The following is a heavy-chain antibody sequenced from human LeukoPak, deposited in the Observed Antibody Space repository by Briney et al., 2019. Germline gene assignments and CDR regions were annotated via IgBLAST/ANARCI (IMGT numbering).Heavy chain of an antibody. Sequence: GGSLRLSCAASGFTFSSFEMIWVRQAPGKGLEWVSHTSSSGTIIYYTDSVKGRFTVSRDNAKNSLHLQMNSLRAEDTAVYYCARESSFGYSFDYWGQGNLVTVSS. D-gene: IGHD5-18*01. CDR3: ARESSFGYSFDY. J-gene: IGHJ4*02. CDR1: GFTFSSFE. CDR2: TSSSGTII. V-gene: IGHV3-48*03.